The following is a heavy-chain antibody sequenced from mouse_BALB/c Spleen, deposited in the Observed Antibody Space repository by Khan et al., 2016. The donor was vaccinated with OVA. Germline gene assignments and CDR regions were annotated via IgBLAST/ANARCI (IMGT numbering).Heavy chain of an antibody. J-gene: IGHJ3*01. CDR1: GFSLTTYG. CDR3: GSNSYMYDFTY. Sequence: QMQLEESGPGLVQPSQSLSITCTVSGFSLTTYGVHWVRQSPGKGLEWLGVIWSGGTTDYNAAFISRLSITKDNSKSQVFFKMNSLQADDTAIYYCGSNSYMYDFTYGGQGTLVTVAA. V-gene: IGHV2-2*01. D-gene: IGHD2-14*01. CDR2: IWSGGTT.